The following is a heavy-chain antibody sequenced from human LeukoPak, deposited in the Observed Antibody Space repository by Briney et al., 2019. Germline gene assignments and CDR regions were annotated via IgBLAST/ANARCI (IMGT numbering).Heavy chain of an antibody. J-gene: IGHJ4*02. Sequence: GRSLRLSCAASGFTFNSYAIHWVRQAPGKGLGWVAVISYDGSNKYYAESVKGRFTISRDNSKNTLYLQLNSLRPDDTAVYYCARDQLAYSGYDTLFDYWGQGTLVTVSS. D-gene: IGHD5-12*01. CDR3: ARDQLAYSGYDTLFDY. V-gene: IGHV3-30*04. CDR1: GFTFNSYA. CDR2: ISYDGSNK.